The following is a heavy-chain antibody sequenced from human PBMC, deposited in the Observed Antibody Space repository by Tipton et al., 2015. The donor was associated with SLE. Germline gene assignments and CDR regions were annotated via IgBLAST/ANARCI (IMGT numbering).Heavy chain of an antibody. J-gene: IGHJ5*02. Sequence: TLSLTCAVYGGSFSDYYWSWIRQPPGKGLEWIGEINHSGSTNYNPSLKSRVTISVDTSKNQFSLKLSSVTAADTAAYYCARGQHQLGRFDPWGQGTLVTVSS. V-gene: IGHV4-34*01. CDR1: GGSFSDYY. D-gene: IGHD1-1*01. CDR2: INHSGST. CDR3: ARGQHQLGRFDP.